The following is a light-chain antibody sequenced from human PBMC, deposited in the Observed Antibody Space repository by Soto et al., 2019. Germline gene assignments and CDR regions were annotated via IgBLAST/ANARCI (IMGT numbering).Light chain of an antibody. Sequence: QSALTQPRSVSGSPGQSVTISCTGTSSDVGGYNYVSWYQQHSGKAPKLMIYDVSKRPSGVPDRFSGSKSGNTASLTISGLQAEDEADYYCCSYAGRSYVFGTGTKVTVL. CDR1: SSDVGGYNY. CDR2: DVS. J-gene: IGLJ1*01. V-gene: IGLV2-11*01. CDR3: CSYAGRSYV.